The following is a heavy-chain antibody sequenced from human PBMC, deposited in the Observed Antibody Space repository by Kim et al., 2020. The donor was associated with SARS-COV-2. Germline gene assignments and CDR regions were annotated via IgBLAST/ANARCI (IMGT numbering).Heavy chain of an antibody. CDR1: GFTFSSYS. Sequence: GGSLRLSCAASGFTFSSYSMNWVRQAPGKGLEWVSSISSSSYIYYADSVKGRFTISRDNAKNSLYLQMNSLRAEDTAVYYCARDASPGGYSYGHTPIDYWGQGTLVTVSS. J-gene: IGHJ4*02. V-gene: IGHV3-21*01. CDR2: ISSSSYI. D-gene: IGHD5-18*01. CDR3: ARDASPGGYSYGHTPIDY.